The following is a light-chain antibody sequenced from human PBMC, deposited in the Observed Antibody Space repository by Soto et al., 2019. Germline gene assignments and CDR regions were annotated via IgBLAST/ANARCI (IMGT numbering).Light chain of an antibody. V-gene: IGKV1-5*03. CDR1: QIIGSW. J-gene: IGKJ2*01. Sequence: DIQMTQSPATLSASVGDGVTITCRASQIIGSWLAWYQQKPGKAPKLLIYKATNLQSGVPSRFSGSGSGTDFSLTISSLQPEDSATYYCQKYNDFQYTFGQGTKLEI. CDR3: QKYNDFQYT. CDR2: KAT.